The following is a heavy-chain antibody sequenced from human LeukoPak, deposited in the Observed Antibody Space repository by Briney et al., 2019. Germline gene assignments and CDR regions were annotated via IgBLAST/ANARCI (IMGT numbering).Heavy chain of an antibody. V-gene: IGHV4-59*01. D-gene: IGHD5-18*01. CDR2: IYYSENT. J-gene: IGHJ4*02. CDR3: ARSHKAMAGEGLFDY. CDR1: GGSISSYY. Sequence: SETLSLTCTVSGGSISSYYWSWIRQPPGKGLEWLGYIYYSENTNYNPSLKSRVTISVDTSKNQFSLKLSSVTAADTAVYYCARSHKAMAGEGLFDYWGQGTLVTVSS.